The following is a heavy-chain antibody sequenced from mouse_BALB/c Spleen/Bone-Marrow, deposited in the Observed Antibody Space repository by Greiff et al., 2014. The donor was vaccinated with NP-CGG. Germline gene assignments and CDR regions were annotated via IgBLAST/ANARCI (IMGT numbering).Heavy chain of an antibody. Sequence: EVQLQQSGAELVKLGASVKLSCTASGFNIKDTYMHWVKQRPEQGLEWIGRIDPANGNTKYDPKFQGKATITADTSSNTAYLQLSSLTSEDTAVYYCATDSSGYLDYWGQGTTLTVSS. CDR1: GFNIKDTY. D-gene: IGHD3-2*01. J-gene: IGHJ2*01. V-gene: IGHV14-3*02. CDR2: IDPANGNT. CDR3: ATDSSGYLDY.